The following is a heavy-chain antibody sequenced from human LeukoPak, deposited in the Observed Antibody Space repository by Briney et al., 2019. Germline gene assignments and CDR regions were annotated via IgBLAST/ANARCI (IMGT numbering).Heavy chain of an antibody. J-gene: IGHJ4*02. V-gene: IGHV4-4*07. CDR1: GGSISSYY. Sequence: PSETLSLTCTVSGGSISSYYWSWIRQPAGKGLEWIGRIYTSGSTNYNPSLKSRVTMSVDTSKNQFSLTLKSVTATDTAVYYCARVKASSTSWTLDQWGQGALVTVSS. D-gene: IGHD2-2*01. CDR2: IYTSGST. CDR3: ARVKASSTSWTLDQ.